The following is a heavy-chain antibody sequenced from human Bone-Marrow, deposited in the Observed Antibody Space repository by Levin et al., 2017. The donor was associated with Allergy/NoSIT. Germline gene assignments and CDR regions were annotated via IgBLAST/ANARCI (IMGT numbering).Heavy chain of an antibody. J-gene: IGHJ5*01. D-gene: IGHD6-19*01. V-gene: IGHV3-30-3*01. CDR2: IPHDGANT. CDR1: GFTFSNFA. Sequence: GESLKISCAASGFTFSNFAMHWVRQAPGKGLEWVPAIPHDGANTYYTDSVRGRFTISRDNSKNTLFVEMNSLRVEDTAVYYCARGPGLAVGKGYFDSWGQGTLVTVSS. CDR3: ARGPGLAVGKGYFDS.